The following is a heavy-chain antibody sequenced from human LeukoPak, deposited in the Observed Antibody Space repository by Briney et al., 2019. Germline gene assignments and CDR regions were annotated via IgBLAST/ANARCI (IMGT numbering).Heavy chain of an antibody. CDR2: IYYSGST. CDR1: GGSISSYY. J-gene: IGHJ6*02. V-gene: IGHV4-59*01. CDR3: ARGRDGYNYDDYYYGMNV. Sequence: SETLSLTCTVSGGSISSYYWSWIRQPPGKGLEWIGYIYYSGSTNYNPSLKSRVTISVDTSKNQFSLKLSSVTAADTAVYYCARGRDGYNYDDYYYGMNVWGQGTTVTVSS. D-gene: IGHD5-24*01.